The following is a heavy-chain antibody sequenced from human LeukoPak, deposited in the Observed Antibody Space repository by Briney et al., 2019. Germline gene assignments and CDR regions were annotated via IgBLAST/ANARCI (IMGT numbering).Heavy chain of an antibody. CDR1: GFTFSSYA. CDR3: ARSTPAYSYGVDY. V-gene: IGHV3-30-3*01. D-gene: IGHD5-18*01. J-gene: IGHJ4*02. Sequence: GGSLRLSCAPSGFTFSSYAMHWVRQAPGKGLGWVTLMSYDGSNKYYTDSVKGRFTISRDNSKDTLYLQMNSLRAEDTAVYYCARSTPAYSYGVDYWGQGTLVTVSS. CDR2: MSYDGSNK.